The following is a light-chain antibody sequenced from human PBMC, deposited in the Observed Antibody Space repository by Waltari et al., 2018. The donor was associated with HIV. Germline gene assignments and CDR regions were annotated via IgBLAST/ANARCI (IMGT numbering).Light chain of an antibody. Sequence: TVVTQEPSLTVSPGGTVPLNCPFNTGAVTSGPYPNWFQQKPGQVPRALIYSISNKHSWTPARFSGSLLGGKAALTLSGVQPEDEAEYYCLLYYGGVWVFGGGTKLTVV. CDR1: TGAVTSGPY. V-gene: IGLV7-43*01. CDR3: LLYYGGVWV. CDR2: SIS. J-gene: IGLJ3*02.